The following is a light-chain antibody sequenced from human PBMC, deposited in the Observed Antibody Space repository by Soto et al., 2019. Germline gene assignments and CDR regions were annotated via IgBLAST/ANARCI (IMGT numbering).Light chain of an antibody. CDR3: QHSDHLPL. CDR2: GAF. Sequence: DIQMTQSPLYLSASIGDRVTITCQASHDIGNYLNWYQQKPGKAPNLVIYGAFNLETWVPSRFSGGGSRTDFTFTISSLRPEDIAKYYCQHSDHLPLFGPGTKVDF. V-gene: IGKV1-33*01. J-gene: IGKJ3*01. CDR1: HDIGNY.